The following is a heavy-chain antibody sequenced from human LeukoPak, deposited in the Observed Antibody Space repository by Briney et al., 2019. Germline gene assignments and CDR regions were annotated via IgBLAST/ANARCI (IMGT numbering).Heavy chain of an antibody. CDR1: GFTVSSNY. D-gene: IGHD4-11*01. V-gene: IGHV3-66*01. J-gene: IGHJ6*02. Sequence: GGSLRLSCAASGFTVSSNYMSWVRQAPGKGLEWVSVIYSGGSTYYADFVKGRFTISRDNSKNTLYLQMNSLRAEDTAVYYCARDLGTTVTPAGDYYYGMDVWGQGTTVTVSS. CDR2: IYSGGST. CDR3: ARDLGTTVTPAGDYYYGMDV.